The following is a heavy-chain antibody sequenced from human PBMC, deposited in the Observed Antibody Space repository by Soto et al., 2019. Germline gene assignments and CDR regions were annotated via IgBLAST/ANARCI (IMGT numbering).Heavy chain of an antibody. Sequence: PGGSLRLSCAASGFTVSSNYMSWVRQAPGKGLEWVSVIYSGGSTYYADSVKGRFTISRDNSKNTLYLQMNSLRAEDTAVYYCARVPTLYFSCGSCYPYYYYYMDVWGKGTTVTVSS. CDR3: ARVPTLYFSCGSCYPYYYYYMDV. CDR2: IYSGGST. CDR1: GFTVSSNY. D-gene: IGHD2-15*01. V-gene: IGHV3-66*01. J-gene: IGHJ6*03.